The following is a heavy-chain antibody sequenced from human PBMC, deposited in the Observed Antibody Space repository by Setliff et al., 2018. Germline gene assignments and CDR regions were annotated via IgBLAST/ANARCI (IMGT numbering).Heavy chain of an antibody. CDR3: ARGKVLYDYVWGSYRYEDYYYGMDV. V-gene: IGHV4-34*01. Sequence: SETLSLTCAVYGGSFSGYYWSWIPQPPGKGLEWIGEINHSGSTNYNPSRKSRVTISVDTSKNQFSLTLSSVTAADTAVYYCARGKVLYDYVWGSYRYEDYYYGMDVWGQGTTVTVSS. CDR1: GGSFSGYY. D-gene: IGHD3-16*02. J-gene: IGHJ6*02. CDR2: INHSGST.